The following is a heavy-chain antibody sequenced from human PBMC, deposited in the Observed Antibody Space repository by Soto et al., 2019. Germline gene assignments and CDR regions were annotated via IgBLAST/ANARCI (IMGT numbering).Heavy chain of an antibody. V-gene: IGHV3-30*18. CDR1: GFTFSSYG. CDR2: ISYDGSNK. J-gene: IGHJ4*02. D-gene: IGHD6-6*01. CDR3: AKDRGAARSWWGLDY. Sequence: QVQLVESGGGVVQPGRSLRLSCAASGFTFSSYGMHWVRQAPGKGLAWVAVISYDGSNKYYADSVKGRFTISRYNSKNTLYLQMNSLGAEDTAVYYCAKDRGAARSWWGLDYWGQGTVVTVSS.